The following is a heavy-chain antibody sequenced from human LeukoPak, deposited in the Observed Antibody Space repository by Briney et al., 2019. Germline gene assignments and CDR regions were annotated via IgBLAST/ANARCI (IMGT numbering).Heavy chain of an antibody. D-gene: IGHD1-14*01. CDR2: IIPIFSTP. CDR1: GGTFSNYA. J-gene: IGHJ6*02. V-gene: IGHV1-69*13. CDR3: ASGRAMDYNYDMDV. Sequence: SVKVSCKASGGTFSNYAINWVRQAPGQGLEWMGRIIPIFSTPNYAQKFQGRVTITADESTSTAYMELSSLRSEDTAVYFCASGRAMDYNYDMDVWGQGTTVTVSS.